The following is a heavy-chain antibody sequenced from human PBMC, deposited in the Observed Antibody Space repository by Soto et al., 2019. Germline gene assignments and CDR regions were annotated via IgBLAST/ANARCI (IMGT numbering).Heavy chain of an antibody. Sequence: GGSLRLSCAASGFTFSNSAMSWVRQAPGKGLEWVSVISGSGDFTFYGDSVKGRFTISRDNSKNTLYLQMNTLRAEDTAVYYCAKDRDARGIVVVVADPWGQGTLVTVSS. D-gene: IGHD2-15*01. CDR1: GFTFSNSA. J-gene: IGHJ5*02. V-gene: IGHV3-23*01. CDR2: ISGSGDFT. CDR3: AKDRDARGIVVVVADP.